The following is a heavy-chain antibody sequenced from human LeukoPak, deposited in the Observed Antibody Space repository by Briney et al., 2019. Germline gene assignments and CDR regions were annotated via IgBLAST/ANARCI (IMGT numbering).Heavy chain of an antibody. CDR3: TRDATYYLRYGYFDY. V-gene: IGHV3-30*03. CDR2: ISYDGSNK. J-gene: IGHJ4*02. D-gene: IGHD2/OR15-2a*01. Sequence: GGSLRLSCAASGFTFSSYGMHWVRQAPGKGLEGVAVISYDGSNKYYADSVRGRFTISRDNAKNSVYLQMSSLRAEDTAVYYCTRDATYYLRYGYFDYWGQGTLVTVSS. CDR1: GFTFSSYG.